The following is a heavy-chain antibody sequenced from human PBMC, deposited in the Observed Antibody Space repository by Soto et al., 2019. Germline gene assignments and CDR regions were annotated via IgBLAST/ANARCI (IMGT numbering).Heavy chain of an antibody. CDR2: IYYSGST. Sequence: ASETLSLACTVSGGSISSYYWSWIRQPPGKGLEWIWYIYYSGSTNYNPSLNSRVTISVDTSKNQFSLKLSSVTAADTAVYYCARRYGASFDYWGQGTLVTVSS. J-gene: IGHJ4*02. V-gene: IGHV4-59*01. CDR3: ARRYGASFDY. D-gene: IGHD4-17*01. CDR1: GGSISSYY.